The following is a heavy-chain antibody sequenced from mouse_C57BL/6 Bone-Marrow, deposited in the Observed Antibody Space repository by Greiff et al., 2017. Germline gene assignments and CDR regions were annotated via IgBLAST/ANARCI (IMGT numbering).Heavy chain of an antibody. V-gene: IGHV5-17*01. D-gene: IGHD2-4*01. Sequence: DVKLVESGGGLVKPGGSLKPSCAASGFPFSDYGMHWVRQAPEKGLEWVAYISSGSSTIYYADTVKGRFTISRDNAKNTLFLQMTSLRSEDTAMYYCARIYYDYDAWFAYWGQGTLVTVSA. CDR3: ARIYYDYDAWFAY. J-gene: IGHJ3*01. CDR1: GFPFSDYG. CDR2: ISSGSSTI.